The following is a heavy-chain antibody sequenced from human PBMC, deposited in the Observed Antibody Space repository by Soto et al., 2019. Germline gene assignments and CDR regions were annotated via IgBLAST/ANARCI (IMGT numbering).Heavy chain of an antibody. Sequence: GGSLRLSCAASGFTISSYWMTWVRQAPGKGLEWVANINYDGSEIYYVDSVKGRLTISRDNAKNSLYLQMNSLRVEDTAVYYCARAIAVAGSYWGQGTLVTVSS. CDR2: INYDGSEI. CDR1: GFTISSYW. J-gene: IGHJ4*02. V-gene: IGHV3-7*01. D-gene: IGHD6-13*01. CDR3: ARAIAVAGSY.